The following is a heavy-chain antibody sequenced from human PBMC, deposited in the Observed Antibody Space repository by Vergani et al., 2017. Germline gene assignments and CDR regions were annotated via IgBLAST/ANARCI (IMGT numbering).Heavy chain of an antibody. CDR3: ARLAPYYYDSSGFHYYYYGMDV. Sequence: EVQLVESGGGLVQPGGSLRLSCAASGFTFSSYWMHWVRQAPGKGLVWVSRINSDGSSTSYADSVKGRFTISRDNAKNTLYLQMNSLRAEDTAVYYCARLAPYYYDSSGFHYYYYGMDVWGQGTTVTASS. CDR2: INSDGSST. D-gene: IGHD3-22*01. CDR1: GFTFSSYW. J-gene: IGHJ6*02. V-gene: IGHV3-74*01.